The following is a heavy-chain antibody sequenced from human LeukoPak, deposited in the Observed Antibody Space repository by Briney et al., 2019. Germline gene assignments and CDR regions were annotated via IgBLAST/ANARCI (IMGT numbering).Heavy chain of an antibody. CDR2: ISYDGSNK. CDR1: GFTFSSYG. D-gene: IGHD3-22*01. J-gene: IGHJ6*02. Sequence: PGRSLRLSCAASGFTFSSYGMHWVRQAPGKGLEWVAVISYDGSNKYYADSVKGRFTISRDNSKNTLYLQMNSLRAEDTAVYYCAKDADYYDSSGYYFGLHYGMDVWGQGTLVTVSS. CDR3: AKDADYYDSSGYYFGLHYGMDV. V-gene: IGHV3-30*18.